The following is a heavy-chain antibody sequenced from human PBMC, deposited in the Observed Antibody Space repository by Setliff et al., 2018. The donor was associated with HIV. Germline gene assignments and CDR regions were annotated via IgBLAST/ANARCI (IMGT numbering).Heavy chain of an antibody. Sequence: GGSLRLSCAASGFTFSDYTMNWVRQAPGKGLEWVSSLSGSGDSTYYADSVKGRFTISRDNSKNTLYLQMNSLRAEDTAVYYCAKEPSYYYDSSGYSGIAHWGQGTLVTVSS. CDR3: AKEPSYYYDSSGYSGIAH. CDR1: GFTFSDYT. J-gene: IGHJ4*02. CDR2: LSGSGDST. D-gene: IGHD3-22*01. V-gene: IGHV3-23*01.